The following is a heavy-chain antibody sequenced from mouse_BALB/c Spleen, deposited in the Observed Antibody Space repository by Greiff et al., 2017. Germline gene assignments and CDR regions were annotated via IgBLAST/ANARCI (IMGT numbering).Heavy chain of an antibody. CDR3: ASELALSY. J-gene: IGHJ3*01. D-gene: IGHD6-1*01. CDR2: ISNGGGST. Sequence: EVQLVESGGGLVQPGGSLKLSCAASGFTFSSYTMSWVRQTPEKRLEWVAYISNGGGSTYYPDTVKGRFTISRDNAKNTLYLQMSSLKSEDTAMYYCASELALSYWGQGTLVTVSA. CDR1: GFTFSSYT. V-gene: IGHV5-12-2*01.